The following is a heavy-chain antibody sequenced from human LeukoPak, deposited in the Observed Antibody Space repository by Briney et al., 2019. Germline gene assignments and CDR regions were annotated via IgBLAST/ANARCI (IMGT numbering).Heavy chain of an antibody. J-gene: IGHJ4*02. V-gene: IGHV1-2*06. D-gene: IGHD6-13*01. CDR2: INPNNGAT. CDR1: PYIFTDYY. Sequence: ASVKVSCKASPYIFTDYYIHWVRQAPGQGLEWMGRINPNNGATNYAQKFQGRVTMTRDTSITTAYMDLSSLTPDDTAVYFCARDQGSLTRSWYTGYWGQGTQVTVSS. CDR3: ARDQGSLTRSWYTGY.